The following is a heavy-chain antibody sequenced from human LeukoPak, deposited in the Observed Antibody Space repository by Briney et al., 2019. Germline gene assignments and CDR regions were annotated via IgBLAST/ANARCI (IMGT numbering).Heavy chain of an antibody. CDR1: GYTFTSYY. D-gene: IGHD5-18*01. CDR2: INPNSGGT. V-gene: IGHV1-2*02. Sequence: GASVKVSCKASGYTFTSYYMHWVRQAPGQGLEWMGWINPNSGGTNYAQKFQGRVTMTRDTSISTAYMELSRLRSDDTAVYYCARDARYSYAHDAFDIWGQGTMVTVSS. J-gene: IGHJ3*02. CDR3: ARDARYSYAHDAFDI.